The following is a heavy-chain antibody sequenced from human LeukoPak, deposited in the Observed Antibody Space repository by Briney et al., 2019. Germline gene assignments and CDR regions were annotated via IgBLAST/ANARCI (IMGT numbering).Heavy chain of an antibody. CDR3: ARHVYDYTDAFDI. V-gene: IGHV4-39*01. D-gene: IGHD4-4*01. J-gene: IGHJ3*02. CDR2: IYYSGST. CDR1: GGSISSSSYY. Sequence: SETLSLTCTVSGGSISSSSYYWGWIRQPPGKGLEWIGSIYYSGSTYYNPSLKSRVTISVDTSKNQFSLKLSSVTAADTAVYYCARHVYDYTDAFDIWGQGTMVTVSS.